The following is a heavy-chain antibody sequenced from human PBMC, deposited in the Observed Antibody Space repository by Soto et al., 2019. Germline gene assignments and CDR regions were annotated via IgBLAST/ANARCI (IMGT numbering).Heavy chain of an antibody. CDR3: ARGGSSGWYLLYYYYGMDV. CDR2: INHSGST. V-gene: IGHV4-34*01. Sequence: SETLSLTCAVYGGSFSGYYWSWIRQPPGKGLEWIGEINHSGSTNYNPSLKSRVTISVDTSKNQFSLKLSSVTAADTAVYYCARGGSSGWYLLYYYYGMDVWGQGTTVTVSS. J-gene: IGHJ6*02. CDR1: GGSFSGYY. D-gene: IGHD6-19*01.